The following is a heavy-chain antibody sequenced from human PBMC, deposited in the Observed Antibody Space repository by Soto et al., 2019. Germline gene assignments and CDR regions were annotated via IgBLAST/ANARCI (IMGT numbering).Heavy chain of an antibody. Sequence: EVQLLESGGGLVQPGGSLRLSCAASGLTFSLYAMTWVRQAPGKGLEWVSAISGSGSSTYYADSVKGRFTTSRDNSKNTLFLQMDSPRAEETAVYYCAKDPGYSNYYGIDVWGQGTTVTVSS. CDR3: AKDPGYSNYYGIDV. CDR1: GLTFSLYA. CDR2: ISGSGSST. D-gene: IGHD4-4*01. V-gene: IGHV3-23*01. J-gene: IGHJ6*02.